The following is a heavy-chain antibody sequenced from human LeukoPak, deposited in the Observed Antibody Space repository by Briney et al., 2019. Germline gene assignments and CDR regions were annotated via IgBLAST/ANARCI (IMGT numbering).Heavy chain of an antibody. V-gene: IGHV3-23*01. J-gene: IGHJ4*02. CDR3: AKLSELELRQPFDY. CDR2: ISGSGGST. Sequence: GGSLRLSCAASGFTFSSYAMSWVRQAPGKGLEWVSAISGSGGSTYYADSVKGRFTISRDNPKNTLYLQMNSLRAEDTAVYYCAKLSELELRQPFDYWGQGTLVTVSS. CDR1: GFTFSSYA. D-gene: IGHD1-7*01.